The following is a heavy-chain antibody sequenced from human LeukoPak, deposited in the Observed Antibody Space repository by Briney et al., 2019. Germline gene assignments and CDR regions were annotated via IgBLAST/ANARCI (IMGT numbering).Heavy chain of an antibody. CDR1: GITFSSYA. D-gene: IGHD3-22*01. CDR3: ARAYYDSSGYYSAPLFDY. Sequence: GGSLRLSCAASGITFSSYAMTWVRQPPGKGLEWVSSIRGSGGSTYYADSVKGRATISRDNAKNTLYLQMNSLRAEDTAVYYCARAYYDSSGYYSAPLFDYWGQGTLVTVSS. V-gene: IGHV3-23*01. CDR2: IRGSGGST. J-gene: IGHJ4*02.